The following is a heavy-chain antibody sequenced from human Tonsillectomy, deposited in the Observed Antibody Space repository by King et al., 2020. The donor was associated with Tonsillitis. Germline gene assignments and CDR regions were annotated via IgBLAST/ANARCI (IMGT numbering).Heavy chain of an antibody. CDR2: ISYDGSNK. V-gene: IGHV3-30*03. D-gene: IGHD3-10*01. J-gene: IGHJ6*02. CDR1: GFTFSSYG. Sequence: VQLVESGGGVVQPGRSLRLSCAASGFTFSSYGMHWVRQAPGKGLEWVAVISYDGSNKYYADSVKGRFTISRDNFKNTLYLQMNSLRAEDTAVYYCASYGSGSYFHYYYGMDVWGQGTTVTVSS. CDR3: ASYGSGSYFHYYYGMDV.